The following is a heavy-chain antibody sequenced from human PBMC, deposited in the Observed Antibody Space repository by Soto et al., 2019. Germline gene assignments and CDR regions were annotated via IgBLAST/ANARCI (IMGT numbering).Heavy chain of an antibody. CDR1: GYTFTSYA. V-gene: IGHV1-3*01. D-gene: IGHD2-8*01. Sequence: GASVKVSCKASGYTFTSYAMHWVRQAPGQRLEWMGWINAGNGNTKYSQKFQGRFTITRDTSASTAYMELSSLRSEDTAVYYCARGLQWYNWFDPWGQGTLVTVSS. CDR2: INAGNGNT. CDR3: ARGLQWYNWFDP. J-gene: IGHJ5*02.